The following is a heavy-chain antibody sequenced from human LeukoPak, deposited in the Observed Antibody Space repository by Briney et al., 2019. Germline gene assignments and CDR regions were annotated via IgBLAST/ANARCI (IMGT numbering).Heavy chain of an antibody. CDR2: ISKNGHDT. Sequence: GGSLRLSCSASGLTFSDYPMHWVRQTPGKGLEYVSAISKNGHDTYYADSVKGRFTISRDNSKNTLYLQVSSLRTEDAAVFYCVQVGSNYYLNWGQGTLVIVSS. J-gene: IGHJ4*02. D-gene: IGHD4-11*01. CDR3: VQVGSNYYLN. CDR1: GLTFSDYP. V-gene: IGHV3-64D*06.